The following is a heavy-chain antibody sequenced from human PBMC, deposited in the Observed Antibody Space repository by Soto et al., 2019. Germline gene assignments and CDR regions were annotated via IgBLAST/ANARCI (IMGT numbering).Heavy chain of an antibody. Sequence: GGSLRLSCAASGFTFSSYSMNWVRQAPGKGLEWVSYISSSSSTIYYADSVKGRFTISRDNAKNSLYLQMNSLRDEDTAVYDCARNYCSGGSCYRYYGMDVWGQGTTVTVSS. V-gene: IGHV3-48*02. CDR2: ISSSSSTI. J-gene: IGHJ6*02. CDR1: GFTFSSYS. D-gene: IGHD2-15*01. CDR3: ARNYCSGGSCYRYYGMDV.